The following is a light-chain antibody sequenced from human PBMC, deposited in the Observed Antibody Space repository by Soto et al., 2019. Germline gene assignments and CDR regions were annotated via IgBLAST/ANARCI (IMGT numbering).Light chain of an antibody. CDR1: QSIVRW. J-gene: IGKJ2*01. Sequence: DIQMTQSPSTLSASVGDRVTITCRASQSIVRWLAWYQQKPGKAPKLLIYDGSSLETGVPSRFSGSGSGTDFTFAISSLQPEDIATYYCQQYDDLPYTFGQGTKLEI. CDR2: DGS. CDR3: QQYDDLPYT. V-gene: IGKV1-33*01.